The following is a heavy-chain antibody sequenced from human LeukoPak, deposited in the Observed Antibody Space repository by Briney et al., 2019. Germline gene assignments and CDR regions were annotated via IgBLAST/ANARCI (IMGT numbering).Heavy chain of an antibody. D-gene: IGHD4/OR15-4a*01. CDR2: IKSKTDGGTR. V-gene: IGHV3-15*01. CDR1: GFTSSIAW. J-gene: IGHJ3*02. Sequence: PGGSLRPSCAVSGFTSSIAWMSWVRQAPGKGLEWVGRIKSKTDGGTRDYAAPVKGRFTISRDDSKNTLYLQMNSLKTEDTAVYYCTTFDYAASLIWGQGTMVTVSS. CDR3: TTFDYAASLI.